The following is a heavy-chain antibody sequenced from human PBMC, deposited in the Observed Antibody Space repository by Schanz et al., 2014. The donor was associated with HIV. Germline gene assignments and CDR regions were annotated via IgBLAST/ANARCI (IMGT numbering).Heavy chain of an antibody. D-gene: IGHD1-26*01. CDR1: GFTFSTTW. V-gene: IGHV3-15*01. CDR2: IKRESDGGTT. CDR3: TPIGRIVDSKFFDY. Sequence: EVKLVESGGGLVKPGGSLRLSCAASGFTFSTTWMSWVRQTPGKGLEHISHIKRESDGGTTHYAAPVKGRFTISRDDSKNTLFLEMNTLKTEDTGIYFCTPIGRIVDSKFFDYWGQGTPVTVSS. J-gene: IGHJ4*02.